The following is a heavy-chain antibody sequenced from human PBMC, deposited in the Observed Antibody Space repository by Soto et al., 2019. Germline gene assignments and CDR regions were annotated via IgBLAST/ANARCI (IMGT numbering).Heavy chain of an antibody. CDR3: ARWGVLPAFDI. D-gene: IGHD1-26*01. CDR2: IYYSGST. CDR1: GGSINSYY. J-gene: IGHJ3*02. Sequence: QVQLQESGPGLVKPSETLSLTCTVSGGSINSYYWNWIRQPPGKGLEWIGHIYYSGSTNYNPSLKSRVILSVDTSKNQLSLKLTSVTAADTAVYYCARWGVLPAFDIWGQGTMVTVSS. V-gene: IGHV4-59*01.